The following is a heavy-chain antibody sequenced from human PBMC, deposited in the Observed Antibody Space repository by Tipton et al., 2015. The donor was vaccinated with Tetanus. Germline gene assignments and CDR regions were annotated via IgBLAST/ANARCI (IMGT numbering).Heavy chain of an antibody. V-gene: IGHV3-30*03. J-gene: IGHJ6*02. CDR3: ARDLEVTNFYYYYGMDV. D-gene: IGHD2-21*02. CDR2: ISYEGSNK. Sequence: SLRLSCAASGFTFSNYAMSWVRQAPGKGLEWVAVISYEGSNKYYADSVKGRFTVSSDNSKNTLYLQMNSLRVEDTAVYYCARDLEVTNFYYYYGMDVWGQGTTVTVSS. CDR1: GFTFSNYA.